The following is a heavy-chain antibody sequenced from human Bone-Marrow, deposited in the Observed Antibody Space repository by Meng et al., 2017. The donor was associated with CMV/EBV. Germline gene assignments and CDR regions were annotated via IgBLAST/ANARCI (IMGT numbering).Heavy chain of an antibody. CDR3: AKDHRYSGFDY. D-gene: IGHD1-1*01. CDR1: GFTFSSYA. CDR2: ISGSGGST. Sequence: EVQLLESXXGXVXXGGXLRLSCAASGFTFSSYAMSWVRQAPGKGLEWVSAISGSGGSTYYADSVKGRFTISRDNSKNTLYLQMNSLRAEDTAVYYCAKDHRYSGFDYWGQGTLVTVSS. V-gene: IGHV3-23*01. J-gene: IGHJ4*02.